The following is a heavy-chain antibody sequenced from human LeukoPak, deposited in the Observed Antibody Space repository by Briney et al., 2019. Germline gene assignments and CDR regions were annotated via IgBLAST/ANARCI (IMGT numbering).Heavy chain of an antibody. J-gene: IGHJ4*02. V-gene: IGHV4-30-4*01. CDR3: ARETRDYDILTGYYNYYFDY. Sequence: SETLSLTCTLSGCSTSSADYYWSWLRQSPGKGLEWIGFIYYSGCTYYNPSPKSRVTIYVDTSKNQFSLKLSSVTAADTAVYYCARETRDYDILTGYYNYYFDYWGQGTLVTVSS. CDR2: IYYSGCT. CDR1: GCSTSSADYY. D-gene: IGHD3-9*01.